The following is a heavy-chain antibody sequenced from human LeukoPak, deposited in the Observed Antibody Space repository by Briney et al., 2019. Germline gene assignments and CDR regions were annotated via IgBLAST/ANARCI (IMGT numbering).Heavy chain of an antibody. CDR3: ARDKLLGYWYFDL. CDR2: IYYCGST. D-gene: IGHD7-27*01. CDR1: GGSISSYY. J-gene: IGHJ2*01. V-gene: IGHV4-59*01. Sequence: SETLSLTCTVSGGSISSYYWSWIRQPPGKGLEWIGYIYYCGSTNYNPSLKSRVTISVDTSKNQFSLKLSSVTAADTAVYYRARDKLLGYWYFDLWGRGTLVTVSS.